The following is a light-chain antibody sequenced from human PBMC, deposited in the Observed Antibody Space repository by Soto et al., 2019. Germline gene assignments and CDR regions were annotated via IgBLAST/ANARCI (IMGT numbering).Light chain of an antibody. CDR3: LHRNNWPPRFT. J-gene: IGKJ3*01. CDR1: ERISNS. V-gene: IGKV3-11*01. CDR2: GDS. Sequence: EIVLTQSPATLSLSPGERATLSCGASERISNSLAWYQQKTGQAPRLLIYGDSNRAAGIPSRFSGSGSKSDFTLTISGLEPEDFAVYYCLHRNNWPPRFTFGPGTAVEIK.